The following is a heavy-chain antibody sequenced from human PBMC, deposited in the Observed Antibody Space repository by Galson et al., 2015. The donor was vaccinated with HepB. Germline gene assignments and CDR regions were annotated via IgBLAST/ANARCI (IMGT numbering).Heavy chain of an antibody. CDR3: ARESGSYYRAAFDI. CDR2: IYWDDDK. V-gene: IGHV2-5*02. CDR1: GFSLSTSGVG. Sequence: PALVKPTQTLTLTCTFSGFSLSTSGVGVGWIRQPPGKALEWLALIYWDDDKRYSPSLKSRLTITKDTSKNQVVLTMTNMDPVDTATYYCARESGSYYRAAFDIWGQGTMVTVSS. D-gene: IGHD1-26*01. J-gene: IGHJ3*02.